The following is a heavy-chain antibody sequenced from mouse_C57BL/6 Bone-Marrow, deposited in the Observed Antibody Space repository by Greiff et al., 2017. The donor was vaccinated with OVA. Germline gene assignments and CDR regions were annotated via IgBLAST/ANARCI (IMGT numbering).Heavy chain of an antibody. Sequence: EVQGVESGAELVRPWASVKLSCTASGFNIKDYYMHWVKQRPEQGLEWIGRIDPEDGDTEYAPKFQGKATMTADTSSNTAYLQLSSLTSEDTAVYYCARSPTGTEFFAYWGQGTLVTVSA. CDR2: IDPEDGDT. D-gene: IGHD4-1*02. CDR3: ARSPTGTEFFAY. J-gene: IGHJ3*01. CDR1: GFNIKDYY. V-gene: IGHV14-1*01.